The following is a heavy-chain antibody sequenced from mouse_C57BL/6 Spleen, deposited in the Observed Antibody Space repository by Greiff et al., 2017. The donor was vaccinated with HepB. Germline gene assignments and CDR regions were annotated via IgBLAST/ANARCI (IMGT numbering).Heavy chain of an antibody. V-gene: IGHV5-9*01. CDR1: GFTFSSYT. Sequence: EVMLVESGGGLVKPGGSLKLSCAASGFTFSSYTMSWVRQTPEKRLEWVATISGGGGNTYYPDSVKGRFTISRDNAKNTLYLQMSSLRSEDTALYYCARHGTGWFAYWGQGTLVTVSA. CDR3: ARHGTGWFAY. D-gene: IGHD4-1*01. J-gene: IGHJ3*01. CDR2: ISGGGGNT.